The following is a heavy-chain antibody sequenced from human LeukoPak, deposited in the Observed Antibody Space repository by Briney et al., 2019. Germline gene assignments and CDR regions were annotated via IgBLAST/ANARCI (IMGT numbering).Heavy chain of an antibody. D-gene: IGHD1-26*01. CDR1: GFTFSSYG. J-gene: IGHJ3*02. CDR2: ISGSGSST. CDR3: AKYLASGTYYDAFNI. Sequence: GVTLRLSCAASGFTFSSYGMSWVRQAPGKGLEWVSTISGSGSSTDYADSVKGRFAISRDSSKNTLYLQMNSLRAEDTAVYYCAKYLASGTYYDAFNIWGQGTVVTVSS. V-gene: IGHV3-23*01.